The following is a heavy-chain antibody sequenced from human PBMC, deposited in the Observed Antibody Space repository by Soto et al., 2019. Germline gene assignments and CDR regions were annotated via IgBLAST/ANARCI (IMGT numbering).Heavy chain of an antibody. D-gene: IGHD6-6*01. CDR1: GGSFSGYY. CDR3: ARVHLVRASIAARRYYYMDV. CDR2: INHSGST. Sequence: QVQLQQWGAGLLKPSETLSLTCAVYGGSFSGYYWSWIRQPPGKGLEWIGEINHSGSTNYNPSLKCRVPISVDPSKNQFSLKLSSATAADTAVYYCARVHLVRASIAARRYYYMDVWGKGTTVTVSS. J-gene: IGHJ6*03. V-gene: IGHV4-34*01.